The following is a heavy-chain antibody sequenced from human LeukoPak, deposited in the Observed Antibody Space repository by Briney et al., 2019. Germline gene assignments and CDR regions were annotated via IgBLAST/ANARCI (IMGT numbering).Heavy chain of an antibody. D-gene: IGHD5-18*01. Sequence: SETLSLTCTVSGGSISSYYWGWIRQPPGKGLEWIGYVYYSGNTNYNPSLKSRVTISLDTSKNQFSLKLNSVTAADTAVYYCAGIVPYEYGYIGRWGQGTLVTVSS. CDR2: VYYSGNT. CDR1: GGSISSYY. J-gene: IGHJ4*02. CDR3: AGIVPYEYGYIGR. V-gene: IGHV4-59*01.